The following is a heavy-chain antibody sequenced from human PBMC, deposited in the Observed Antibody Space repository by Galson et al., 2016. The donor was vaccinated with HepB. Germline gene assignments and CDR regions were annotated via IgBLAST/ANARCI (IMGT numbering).Heavy chain of an antibody. CDR2: IYSSGNT. CDR3: ARAPQLRGTYRYRHFDL. Sequence: ETLSLTCTVSGDSISNYYWSWIRQSPGKGLEWIGQIYSSGNTKYNPSLKSRGTMSVNTSRNQVSLKLSSVTAADTAVFYCARAPQLRGTYRYRHFDLWGRGILITVSS. J-gene: IGHJ2*01. V-gene: IGHV4-4*08. CDR1: GDSISNYY. D-gene: IGHD3-16*02.